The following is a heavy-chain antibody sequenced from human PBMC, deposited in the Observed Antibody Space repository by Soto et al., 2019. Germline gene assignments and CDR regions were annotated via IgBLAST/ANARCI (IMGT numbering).Heavy chain of an antibody. CDR1: GGSISSSNW. CDR2: IYHSGST. V-gene: IGHV4-4*02. CDR3: ARGIAAAGSAVFTGYYYGMDV. D-gene: IGHD6-13*01. Sequence: SETLCLTCAVAGGSISSSNWWSWVRQPPGKGLEWIGEIYHSGSTNYNPSLKSRVTISVDKSKNQFSLKLSSVTAADTAVYYCARGIAAAGSAVFTGYYYGMDVWGQGTTVTVSS. J-gene: IGHJ6*02.